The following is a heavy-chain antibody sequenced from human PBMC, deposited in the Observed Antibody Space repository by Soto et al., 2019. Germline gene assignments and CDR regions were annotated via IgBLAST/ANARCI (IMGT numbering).Heavy chain of an antibody. CDR1: GLSITDSEMG. Sequence: QVTLKESGPVLVKPTETLTLRCTVSGLSITDSEMGVSWIRQPPGQPLEWLAHIDSSGEKSYRTFLKSRLAISKDTSKSQIVLTMTNTDPADTATYYCARRHLAVAVSPWFDTWGQGIPVTVSS. D-gene: IGHD6-19*01. J-gene: IGHJ5*02. V-gene: IGHV2-26*01. CDR3: ARRHLAVAVSPWFDT. CDR2: IDSSGEK.